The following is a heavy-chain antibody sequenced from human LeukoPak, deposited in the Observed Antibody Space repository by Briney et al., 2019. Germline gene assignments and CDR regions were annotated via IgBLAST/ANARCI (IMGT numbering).Heavy chain of an antibody. Sequence: GGSLRLSCAASGFNFSLYAMHWVRQAPGKGLEWVAVISYHGRKTDYADSVKGRFSISRDNSKNTLYIRMNSLRPEDTAVYYCARTGESGGYYYHGMDVWGRGTTVTVSS. V-gene: IGHV3-30*04. CDR3: ARTGESGGYYYHGMDV. CDR1: GFNFSLYA. CDR2: ISYHGRKT. D-gene: IGHD1-26*01. J-gene: IGHJ6*02.